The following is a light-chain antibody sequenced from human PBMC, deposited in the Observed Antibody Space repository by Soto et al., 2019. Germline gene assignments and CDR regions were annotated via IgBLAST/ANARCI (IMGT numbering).Light chain of an antibody. CDR2: GAS. V-gene: IGKV3-20*01. Sequence: EIVVTQCPGTLSLSPGERATLSCRASQSVSSRYLAWYEQKPGQPPRLIFYGASSRATGIPDRFSGSGSGTDFTLTISRLEPEAFAVYYCHQYNTWPPSTFGQGTRLEIK. J-gene: IGKJ5*01. CDR3: HQYNTWPPST. CDR1: QSVSSRY.